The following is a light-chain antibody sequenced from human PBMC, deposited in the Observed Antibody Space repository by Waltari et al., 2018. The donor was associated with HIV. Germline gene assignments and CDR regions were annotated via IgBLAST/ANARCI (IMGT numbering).Light chain of an antibody. CDR2: KDS. CDR3: YSASDTRGV. J-gene: IGLJ1*01. Sequence: DLIQPSSVSVSPGQTVTITCSGQLLDDNLGRWFQQRPGQAPELGIFKDSERPSKIPERFSGSRSGTTVTLTITGARMEDEGDYYCYSASDTRGVFGTGTKVTVL. V-gene: IGLV3-27*01. CDR1: LLDDNL.